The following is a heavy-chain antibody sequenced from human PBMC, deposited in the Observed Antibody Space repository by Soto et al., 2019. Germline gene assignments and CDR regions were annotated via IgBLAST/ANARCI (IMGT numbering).Heavy chain of an antibody. D-gene: IGHD6-13*01. CDR3: AKDWGQQLAQYYFDY. Sequence: PGGSLRLSFAASGFTFSSYSMHWVRQAPGKGLEWVAVISYDGSNKYYADSVKGRFTISRDNSKNTLYLQMNSLRAEDTAMYYCAKDWGQQLAQYYFDYWGQGTLVTVSS. J-gene: IGHJ4*02. CDR1: GFTFSSYS. CDR2: ISYDGSNK. V-gene: IGHV3-30*18.